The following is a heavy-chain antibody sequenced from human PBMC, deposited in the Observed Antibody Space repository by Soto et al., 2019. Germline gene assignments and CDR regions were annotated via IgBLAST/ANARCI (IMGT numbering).Heavy chain of an antibody. Sequence: HPGGSLRLSCAASGFTFSSYAMSWVRQAPGKGLEWVSAISGSGGSTYYADSVKGRFTISRDNSKNTLYLQMNGLRAEDTAVYYCAKTLYYYDSSGYQWGQGTLVTVSS. D-gene: IGHD3-22*01. CDR1: GFTFSSYA. J-gene: IGHJ4*02. CDR3: AKTLYYYDSSGYQ. CDR2: ISGSGGST. V-gene: IGHV3-23*01.